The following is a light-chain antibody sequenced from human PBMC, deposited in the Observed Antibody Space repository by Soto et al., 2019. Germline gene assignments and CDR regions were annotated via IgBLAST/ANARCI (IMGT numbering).Light chain of an antibody. CDR2: EVS. CDR3: CSYAGSNNFV. CDR1: SSDVGGYNY. V-gene: IGLV2-8*01. J-gene: IGLJ2*01. Sequence: QYVLTQPPSASGSPGQSVTISCTGTSSDVGGYNYVSWYQQHPGKAPKLMIYEVSKRPSGVPDRFSGSKSGNTASLTVSGLQAEDEADYYCCSYAGSNNFVFGGGTKLTVL.